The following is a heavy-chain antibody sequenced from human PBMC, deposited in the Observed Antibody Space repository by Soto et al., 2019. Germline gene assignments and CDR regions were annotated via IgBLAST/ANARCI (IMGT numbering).Heavy chain of an antibody. Sequence: GGSLRLSCAASGFTFSDYYMSWIRQAPGKGLEWVSYISSSSSYTNYADSVKGRFTISGDNAKNSLYLQMNSLRAEDTAVYYCARGRRTLSTSYGMDVWGQGTTVTVSS. D-gene: IGHD3-16*01. V-gene: IGHV3-11*06. CDR2: ISSSSSYT. J-gene: IGHJ6*02. CDR1: GFTFSDYY. CDR3: ARGRRTLSTSYGMDV.